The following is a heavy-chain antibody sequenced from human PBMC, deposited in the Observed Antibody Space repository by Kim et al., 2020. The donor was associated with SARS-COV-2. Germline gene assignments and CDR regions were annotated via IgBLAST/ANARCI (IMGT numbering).Heavy chain of an antibody. CDR3: ARADDILTGYDY. CDR2: ISYDGSNK. J-gene: IGHJ4*02. Sequence: GGSLRLSCAASGFTFSSYAMHWVRQAPGKGLEWVAVISYDGSNKYYADSVKGRFTISRDNSKNTLYLQMNSLRAEDTAVYYCARADDILTGYDYWGQGTLVTVSS. D-gene: IGHD3-9*01. V-gene: IGHV3-30-3*01. CDR1: GFTFSSYA.